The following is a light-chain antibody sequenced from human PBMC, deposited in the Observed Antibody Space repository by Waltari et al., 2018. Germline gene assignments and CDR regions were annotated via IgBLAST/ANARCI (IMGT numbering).Light chain of an antibody. J-gene: IGKJ1*01. CDR3: QQYYRSRT. Sequence: DIVMTQSPDSLAVSLGERATIDCKSSQSVFYRSDNKNYLAWYQHKPGQPPKLLFYWASTRESGVPDRCSASGSGTDFTLTINNLQAEDVAVYYCQQYYRSRTFGQGTKVEIK. V-gene: IGKV4-1*01. CDR1: QSVFYRSDNKNY. CDR2: WAS.